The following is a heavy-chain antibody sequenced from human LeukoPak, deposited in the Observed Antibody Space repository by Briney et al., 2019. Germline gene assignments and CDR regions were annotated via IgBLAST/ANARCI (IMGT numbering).Heavy chain of an antibody. CDR3: ARDANYVWAH. V-gene: IGHV1-18*04. CDR1: GYAFTDYY. J-gene: IGHJ4*02. D-gene: IGHD3-16*01. CDR2: ISAYNGNT. Sequence: ASVKVSCKASGYAFTDYYMHWVRQAPGQGLEWMGWISAYNGNTNYAQKLQGRVTMTTDTSTSTAYMELRSLTSDDTAVYYCARDANYVWAHWGQGTLVTVSS.